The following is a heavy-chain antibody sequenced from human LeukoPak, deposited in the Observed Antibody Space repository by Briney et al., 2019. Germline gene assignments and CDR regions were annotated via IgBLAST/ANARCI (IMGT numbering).Heavy chain of an antibody. CDR3: ARCYYYGSGSYYNGGNWFDP. J-gene: IGHJ5*02. CDR2: INPNSGDT. Sequence: ASVKVSCKASGFTFTGYYMHWVRQAPGQGLEWMGWINPNSGDTNYAQKLQGRVTMTTDTSTSTAYMELRSLRSDDTAVYYCARCYYYGSGSYYNGGNWFDPWGQGTLVTVSS. D-gene: IGHD3-10*01. V-gene: IGHV1-2*02. CDR1: GFTFTGYY.